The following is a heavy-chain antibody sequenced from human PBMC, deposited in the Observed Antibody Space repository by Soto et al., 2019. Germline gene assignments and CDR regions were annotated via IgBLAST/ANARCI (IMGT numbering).Heavy chain of an antibody. V-gene: IGHV2-26*01. J-gene: IGHJ6*02. CDR3: ARLFGSGSYYRQYDEGYYYYGMDV. CDR1: GFSLSNARMG. CDR2: IFSNDEK. D-gene: IGHD3-10*01. Sequence: SGPTLVNPTETLTLTCTVSGFSLSNARMGVSWIRQPPGKALEWLAHIFSNDEKSYSTSLKSRLTISKDTSKSQVVLTMTNMDPVDTATYYCARLFGSGSYYRQYDEGYYYYGMDVWGQGTTVTVSS.